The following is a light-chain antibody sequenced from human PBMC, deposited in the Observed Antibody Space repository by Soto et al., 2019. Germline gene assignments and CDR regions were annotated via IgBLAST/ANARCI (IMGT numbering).Light chain of an antibody. CDR3: CSYAGSYTVV. J-gene: IGLJ2*01. V-gene: IGLV2-11*01. CDR1: SSDVGGYNY. CDR2: DVS. Sequence: QPVLTQPASVSGSPGQSITISCTGTSSDVGGYNYVSWYQQHPGKVPKLMIYDVSKRPSGVPDRFSGSKSGNTASLTISGLQAEDEADYYCCSYAGSYTVVFGGGTKLTVL.